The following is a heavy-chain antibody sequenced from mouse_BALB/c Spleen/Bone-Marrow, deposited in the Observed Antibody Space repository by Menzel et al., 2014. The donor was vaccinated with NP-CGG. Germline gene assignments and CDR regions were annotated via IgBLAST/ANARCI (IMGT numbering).Heavy chain of an antibody. Sequence: IYPGDGDTNYNEKFKSKGTLTVDTSSSTAYMHLSSLTSEDSAVYYCTKGYYRYDESYWYFDVWGAGTTVTVSS. D-gene: IGHD2-14*01. V-gene: IGHV1S22*01. CDR2: IYPGDGDT. J-gene: IGHJ1*01. CDR3: TKGYYRYDESYWYFDV.